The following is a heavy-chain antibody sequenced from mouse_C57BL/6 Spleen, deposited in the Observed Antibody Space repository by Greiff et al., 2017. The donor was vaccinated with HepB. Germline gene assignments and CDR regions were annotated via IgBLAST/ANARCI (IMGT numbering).Heavy chain of an antibody. J-gene: IGHJ4*01. V-gene: IGHV5-4*01. CDR1: GFTFSSYA. Sequence: EVQVVESGGGLVKPGGSLKLSCAASGFTFSSYAMSWVRQTPEKRLEWVATISDGGSYTYYPDNVKGRFTISRDNAKNNLYLQMSHLKSEDTAMYYCARDGGIYYDYHYAMDYWGQGTSVTVSS. D-gene: IGHD2-4*01. CDR2: ISDGGSYT. CDR3: ARDGGIYYDYHYAMDY.